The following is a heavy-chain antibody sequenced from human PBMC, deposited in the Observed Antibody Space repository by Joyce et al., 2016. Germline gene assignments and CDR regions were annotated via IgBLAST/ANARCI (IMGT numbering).Heavy chain of an antibody. J-gene: IGHJ4*02. CDR3: ARHGGIAAAGTLFDY. CDR2: IYYSGST. V-gene: IGHV4-39*01. CDR1: GGSISSSRYY. D-gene: IGHD6-13*01. Sequence: QLQLQESGPGLVKPSETLSLTCTVSGGSISSSRYYWGWIRQPPGKGLEWIGSIYYSGSTYYNPSLKSRVTISVDTSKNQFSLKLSSVTAADTAVYYCARHGGIAAAGTLFDYWGQGTLVTVSS.